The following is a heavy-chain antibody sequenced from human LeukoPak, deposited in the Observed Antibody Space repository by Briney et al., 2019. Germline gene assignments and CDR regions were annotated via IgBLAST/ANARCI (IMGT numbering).Heavy chain of an antibody. D-gene: IGHD6-13*01. CDR2: ISSSSSYI. J-gene: IGHJ4*02. CDR3: ARWYSSSWYISGFDY. Sequence: GGSLRLSCAASGFTFSSYSVNWVRQAPGKGLEWVSSISSSSSYIYYADSVKGRFTISRDNAKNSLYLQMNSLRAEDTAVYYCARWYSSSWYISGFDYWGQGTLVTVSS. V-gene: IGHV3-21*01. CDR1: GFTFSSYS.